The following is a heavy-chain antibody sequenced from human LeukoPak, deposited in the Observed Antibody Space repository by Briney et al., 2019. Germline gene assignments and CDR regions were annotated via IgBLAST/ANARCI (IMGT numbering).Heavy chain of an antibody. CDR1: GYSFSNYW. D-gene: IGHD1-26*01. V-gene: IGHV5-51*01. J-gene: IGHJ4*02. CDR2: IYPGDSDT. Sequence: GESLKISCKGSGYSFSNYWIDWVRQMPGKGLEWMGIIYPGDSDTRYNPSFQGQVTISADKSISTAYLQWSSLKASDTATYYCARQSTNSGSSQFDFWGQGTLVTVSS. CDR3: ARQSTNSGSSQFDF.